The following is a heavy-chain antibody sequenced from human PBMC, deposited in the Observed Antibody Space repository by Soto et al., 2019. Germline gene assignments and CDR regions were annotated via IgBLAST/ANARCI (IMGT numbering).Heavy chain of an antibody. CDR1: GGSISSYY. V-gene: IGHV4-4*07. J-gene: IGHJ6*02. CDR3: AREFNYDFWSGYYTPDYGMDV. CDR2: IYTSGST. Sequence: TLSLTCTVSGGSISSYYWSWIRQPAGKGLEWIGRIYTSGSTNYNPSLKSRVTMSVDTSKNQFSLKLSSVTAADTAVYYCAREFNYDFWSGYYTPDYGMDVWGQGTTVTVSS. D-gene: IGHD3-3*01.